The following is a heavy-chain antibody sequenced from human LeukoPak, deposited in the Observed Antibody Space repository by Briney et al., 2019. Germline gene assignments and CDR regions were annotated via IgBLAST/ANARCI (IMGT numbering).Heavy chain of an antibody. J-gene: IGHJ3*02. D-gene: IGHD6-19*01. CDR2: ISYDGSNK. Sequence: GGSLRLSCAASGFTFSSYSMDWVRQAPGKGLEWVAVISYDGSNKYYADSVKGRFTISRDNSKNTLYLQMNSLRAEDTAVYYCARADSSGWDDAFDIWGQGTMVTVSS. V-gene: IGHV3-30*03. CDR3: ARADSSGWDDAFDI. CDR1: GFTFSSYS.